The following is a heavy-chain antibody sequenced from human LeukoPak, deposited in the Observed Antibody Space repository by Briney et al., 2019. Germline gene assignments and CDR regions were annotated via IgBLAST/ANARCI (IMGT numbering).Heavy chain of an antibody. CDR1: GFTVSSNY. Sequence: GGSLRFSCAASGFTVSSNYMSWVRQAPGKGLEWVSVIYSGGSTYYADSVKGRFTISRDNSKNTLYLQMNSLRAEDTAVYYCARDWGYGDYAFDYWGQGTLVTVSS. D-gene: IGHD4-17*01. CDR3: ARDWGYGDYAFDY. V-gene: IGHV3-66*01. CDR2: IYSGGST. J-gene: IGHJ4*02.